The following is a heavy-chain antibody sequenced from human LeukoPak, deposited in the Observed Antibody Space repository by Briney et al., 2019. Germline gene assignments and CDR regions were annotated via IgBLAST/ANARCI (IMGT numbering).Heavy chain of an antibody. CDR1: GFTLSNCW. CDR2: IKQDGSEK. D-gene: IGHD2-2*01. V-gene: IGHV3-7*01. Sequence: GGSLRLSCAASGFTLSNCWMSWVCQAPGKGLEWVANIKQDGSEKYYVDSVKGRFTISRDNAKNSLYLQMNGLRAEDTAVYYCARGLVVGPSAHSAIFDYWGQGTLVTVSS. CDR3: ARGLVVGPSAHSAIFDY. J-gene: IGHJ4*02.